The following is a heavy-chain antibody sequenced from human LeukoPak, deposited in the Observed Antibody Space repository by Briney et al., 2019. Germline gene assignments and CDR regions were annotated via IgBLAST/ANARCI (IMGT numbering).Heavy chain of an antibody. J-gene: IGHJ4*02. D-gene: IGHD5-12*01. Sequence: GASVKVSCKASGYTFTSYAMHWVRQAPGQRLEWMGWFNAGNGNTKYSQKFQGRVTITRDTSASTAYMELSSLRSEDTAVYYCARVARGYSGYDYWGQGTLVTVSS. CDR3: ARVARGYSGYDY. CDR2: FNAGNGNT. V-gene: IGHV1-3*01. CDR1: GYTFTSYA.